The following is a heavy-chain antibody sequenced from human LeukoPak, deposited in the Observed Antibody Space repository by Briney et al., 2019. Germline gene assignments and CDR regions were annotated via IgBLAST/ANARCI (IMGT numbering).Heavy chain of an antibody. Sequence: ASVKVSCKASGGTFSSYAISWVRQAPGQGLEWMGRINPNSGGTNYAQKFQGRVTMTRDTSISTAYMELSRLRSDDTAVYYCARSEIAVADPFDYWGQGTLVTVSS. CDR1: GGTFSSYA. D-gene: IGHD6-19*01. CDR2: INPNSGGT. CDR3: ARSEIAVADPFDY. V-gene: IGHV1-2*06. J-gene: IGHJ4*02.